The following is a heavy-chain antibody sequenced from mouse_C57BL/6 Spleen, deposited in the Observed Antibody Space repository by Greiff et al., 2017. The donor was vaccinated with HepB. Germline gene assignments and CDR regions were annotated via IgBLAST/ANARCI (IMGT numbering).Heavy chain of an antibody. CDR2: IDPSDSYT. CDR1: GYTFTSYW. CDR3: ARGEDYDVRFAY. V-gene: IGHV1-50*01. J-gene: IGHJ3*01. D-gene: IGHD2-4*01. Sequence: QVQLQQPGAELVKPGASVKLSCKASGYTFTSYWMQWVKQRPGQGLEWIGEIDPSDSYTNYNQKFKGKATLTVDTSSSTAYMQLSSLTSEDSAVYYCARGEDYDVRFAYWGQGTLVTVSA.